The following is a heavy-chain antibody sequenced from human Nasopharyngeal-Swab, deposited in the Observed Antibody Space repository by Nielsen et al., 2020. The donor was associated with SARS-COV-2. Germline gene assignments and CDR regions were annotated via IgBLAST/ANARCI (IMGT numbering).Heavy chain of an antibody. V-gene: IGHV1-18*01. Sequence: WVRQAPGQGLEWMGWINTYDGNTRYAQELRGRVTMSTDTSTSTAYLELRGLRSVDTAVYYCATSGGFSHSPRGEYFHHWGQGTLVTVSS. D-gene: IGHD2-15*01. CDR2: INTYDGNT. J-gene: IGHJ1*01. CDR3: ATSGGFSHSPRGEYFHH.